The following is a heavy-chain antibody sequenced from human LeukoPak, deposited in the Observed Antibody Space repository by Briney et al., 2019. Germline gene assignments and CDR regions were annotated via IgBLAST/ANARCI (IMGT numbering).Heavy chain of an antibody. Sequence: PGGSLRLSCAASGLTFSSYAMSWVRQAPGKGLEWVSAISGRGGSTYYADSVKGRFTISRDNSKNTLYLQMNSLRAEDTAVYYCAKEEAYYYDSSGYFDYWGQGTLVTVSS. J-gene: IGHJ4*02. CDR3: AKEEAYYYDSSGYFDY. CDR1: GLTFSSYA. D-gene: IGHD3-22*01. V-gene: IGHV3-23*01. CDR2: ISGRGGST.